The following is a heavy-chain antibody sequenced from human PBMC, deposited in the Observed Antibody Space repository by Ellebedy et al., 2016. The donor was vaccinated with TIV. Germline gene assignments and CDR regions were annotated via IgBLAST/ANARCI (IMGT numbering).Heavy chain of an antibody. CDR1: GYTLTELS. CDR2: FDPEDGEI. V-gene: IGHV1-24*01. CDR3: AVTMIVVGGDAFDI. Sequence: AASVKVSCKVFGYTLTELSIHWVRQAPGKGLEWMGGFDPEDGEIIYAQKFQGRVTMTEETSTDTAYMELSSLRSEDTAVYYCAVTMIVVGGDAFDIWGQGTLVTVSS. D-gene: IGHD3-22*01. J-gene: IGHJ3*02.